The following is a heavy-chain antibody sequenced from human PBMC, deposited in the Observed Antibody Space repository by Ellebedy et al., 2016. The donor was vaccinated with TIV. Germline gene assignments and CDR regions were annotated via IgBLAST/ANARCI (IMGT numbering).Heavy chain of an antibody. CDR3: ARAGAGHCRDGVCPLDDY. V-gene: IGHV3-74*01. J-gene: IGHJ4*02. Sequence: GGSLRLXXAASGFTFSSYWMHWVRQAPGKGLQWVSRIDSDGSNIDYADSVKGRFTLSRDNAKNSVFLQMNSLRAEDTAVYYCARAGAGHCRDGVCPLDDYWGQGTLVTVSS. CDR2: IDSDGSNI. D-gene: IGHD2-8*01. CDR1: GFTFSSYW.